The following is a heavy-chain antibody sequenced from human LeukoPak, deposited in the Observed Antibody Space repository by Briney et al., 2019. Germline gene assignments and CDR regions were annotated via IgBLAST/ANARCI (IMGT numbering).Heavy chain of an antibody. J-gene: IGHJ4*02. D-gene: IGHD4-17*01. CDR2: IHHSGST. Sequence: SETLSLTCSVSGGSVSSYYWSWIRQPPGKGLEWIGYIHHSGSTKYNPSLKSRVTMSVDTSKNQFSLKLSSVTAADTAVYYCARGPAGDYGYWGQGTLVTVSS. CDR3: ARGPAGDYGY. CDR1: GGSVSSYY. V-gene: IGHV4-59*02.